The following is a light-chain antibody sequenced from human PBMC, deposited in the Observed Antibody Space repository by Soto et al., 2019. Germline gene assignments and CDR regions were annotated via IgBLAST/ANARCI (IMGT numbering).Light chain of an antibody. CDR1: QSISTY. V-gene: IGKV1-39*01. CDR2: AAS. CDR3: QQRSNSIT. J-gene: IGKJ5*01. Sequence: DIHMTQSPSSLSASVGNIFTITCRASQSISTYLNWYKQKPGKAPKLLIYAASSLQSGVPSRLSGSGSGTEFPLTISRIEPEDSAVYYCQQRSNSITFGHGTRLEIK.